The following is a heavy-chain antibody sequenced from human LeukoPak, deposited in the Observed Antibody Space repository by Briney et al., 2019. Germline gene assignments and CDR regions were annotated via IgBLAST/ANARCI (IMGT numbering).Heavy chain of an antibody. CDR1: GFTFDDYA. CDR3: AKDTLGYYDSSGYYFAEYFQH. Sequence: GGSLRLSCAASGFTFDDYAMHWVRQAPGKGLEWVSGISWNSGSIGYADSVKGRFTISRDNAKNSLYLQMNSLRAEDTALYYCAKDTLGYYDSSGYYFAEYFQHWGQGTLVTVSS. CDR2: ISWNSGSI. D-gene: IGHD3-22*01. J-gene: IGHJ1*01. V-gene: IGHV3-9*01.